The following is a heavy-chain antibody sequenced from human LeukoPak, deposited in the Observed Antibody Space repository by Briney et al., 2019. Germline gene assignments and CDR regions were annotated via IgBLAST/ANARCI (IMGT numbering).Heavy chain of an antibody. CDR3: AKGPWDTPMVTGADY. D-gene: IGHD5-18*01. CDR2: ISGSGGRT. CDR1: GFTFSSYA. V-gene: IGHV3-23*01. J-gene: IGHJ4*02. Sequence: PGGSLRLSCAASGFTFSSYAMSGVRQAPGKGLDWVSAISGSGGRTHYAASVKGRFTISRDNSKNTLYLQMNSLGAEDTAIYSCAKGPWDTPMVTGADYWGQGTLVTVSS.